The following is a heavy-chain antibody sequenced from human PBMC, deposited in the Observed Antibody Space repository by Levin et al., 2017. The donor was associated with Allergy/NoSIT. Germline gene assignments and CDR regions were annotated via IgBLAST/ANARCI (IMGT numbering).Heavy chain of an antibody. D-gene: IGHD4-11*01. Sequence: SQTLSLTCAISGDSVSSNSAAWNWIRQSPSRGLEWLGRTYYRSKWYNDYAVSVKSRITINPDTSKNQFSLQLNSVTPEDTAVYYCARAKPLITVTKWYYYGMDVWGQGTTVTVSS. CDR3: ARAKPLITVTKWYYYGMDV. CDR1: GDSVSSNSAA. J-gene: IGHJ6*02. CDR2: TYYRSKWYN. V-gene: IGHV6-1*01.